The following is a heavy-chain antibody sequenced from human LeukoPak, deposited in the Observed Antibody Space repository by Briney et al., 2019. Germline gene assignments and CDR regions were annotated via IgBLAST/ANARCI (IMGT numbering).Heavy chain of an antibody. J-gene: IGHJ4*02. CDR2: IRGLGGST. CDR3: AKEGYSYGYYFDY. Sequence: GGSLRLSCAASGFTFDDYGMHWVRQAPGKGLQWVSLIRGLGGSTYYADSVKGRFTISRDNSKNSLYLQMNSLRTEDTALYYCAKEGYSYGYYFDYWGQGTLVTVSS. CDR1: GFTFDDYG. D-gene: IGHD5-18*01. V-gene: IGHV3-43*02.